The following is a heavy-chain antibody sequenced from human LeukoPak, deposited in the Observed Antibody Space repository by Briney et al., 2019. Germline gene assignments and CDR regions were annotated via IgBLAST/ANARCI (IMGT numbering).Heavy chain of an antibody. V-gene: IGHV4-4*02. CDR3: ARVETGTGGMDV. J-gene: IGHJ6*02. Sequence: PSGTLSLTCAVSGDSISSSSWWNWVRQPPGKGLEWIGEIYHSGSTNYNPSLKSRVTMSLDKSKNQFSLKLSSVTAADTAVYYCARVETGTGGMDVWGQGTTVTVSS. CDR2: IYHSGST. D-gene: IGHD1-1*01. CDR1: GDSISSSSW.